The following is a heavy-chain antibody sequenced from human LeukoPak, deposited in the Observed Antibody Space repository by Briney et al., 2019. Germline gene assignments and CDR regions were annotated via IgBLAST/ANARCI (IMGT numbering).Heavy chain of an antibody. Sequence: PGGSLRLSCAASGFTFSSYAMSWVRQAPGKGLEWVSAISGSGGSTYYADSVKGRFTISRDNSKNTLYLQMNGLRAEDTAVYYCARPYSGYDYFDYWGQGTLVTVSS. D-gene: IGHD5-12*01. J-gene: IGHJ4*02. CDR1: GFTFSSYA. CDR2: ISGSGGST. CDR3: ARPYSGYDYFDY. V-gene: IGHV3-23*01.